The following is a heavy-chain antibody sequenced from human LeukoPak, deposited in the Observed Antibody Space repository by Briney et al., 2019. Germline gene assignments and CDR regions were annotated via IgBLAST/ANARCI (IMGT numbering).Heavy chain of an antibody. V-gene: IGHV3-23*01. Sequence: GGSLRLSCAASGFTFSIYAMSWVRQAPGKGLEWVSGITSGGNTYYADSVKGRFTISRDNSNNTLYLQMNSLRAEDTALYYCAKDPRHSSGCWGQGTPVTVSS. J-gene: IGHJ4*02. D-gene: IGHD6-19*01. CDR1: GFTFSIYA. CDR3: AKDPRHSSGC. CDR2: ITSGGNT.